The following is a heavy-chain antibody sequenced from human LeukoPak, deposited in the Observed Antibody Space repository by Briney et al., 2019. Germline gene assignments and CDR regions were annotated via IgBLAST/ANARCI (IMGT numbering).Heavy chain of an antibody. J-gene: IGHJ5*02. Sequence: GGSLRLSCAASGLTFRDYSMNWVRQAPGKGLEWLSYISGTSRAIYYADSVKGRFTISRDNAQKSLYLQMNSLRDEDTAVYYCARVGEDFVAGNTWGQGSLVTVSS. CDR2: ISGTSRAI. CDR1: GLTFRDYS. CDR3: ARVGEDFVAGNT. V-gene: IGHV3-48*02. D-gene: IGHD2-15*01.